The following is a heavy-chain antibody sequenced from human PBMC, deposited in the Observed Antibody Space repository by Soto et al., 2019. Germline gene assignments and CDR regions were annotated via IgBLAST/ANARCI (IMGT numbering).Heavy chain of an antibody. CDR2: IYYLGRT. CDR3: ARDGYDSSAAPGAFDN. CDR1: CGSMREYF. J-gene: IGHJ3*02. D-gene: IGHD3-22*01. Sequence: ASETLSLTSSVSCGSMREYFWSWIRQSPGPGLEWLGYIYYLGRTDYNPSLKSRVTISVDTSKRQFSLRLTSVTAADTAVYYCARDGYDSSAAPGAFDNWGQGTMVTVSS. V-gene: IGHV4-59*01.